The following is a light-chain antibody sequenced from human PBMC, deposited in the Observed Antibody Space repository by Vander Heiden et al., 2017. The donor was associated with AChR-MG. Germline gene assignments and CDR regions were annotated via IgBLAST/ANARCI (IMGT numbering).Light chain of an antibody. CDR1: QSISSF. V-gene: IGKV1-39*01. CDR3: QQTDNTPLT. J-gene: IGKJ1*01. Sequence: DIQLTQSPPSLSASVGDRVTITCRTSQSISSFLNWYQQKAGEAPKLLIYAASNLHVGVPSRFNGSGIGTEFTLTINRLQPDNLATYYCQQTDNTPLTFGQGTKL. CDR2: AAS.